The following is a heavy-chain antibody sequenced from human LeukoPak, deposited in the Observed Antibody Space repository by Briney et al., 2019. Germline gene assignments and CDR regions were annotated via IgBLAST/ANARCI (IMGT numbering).Heavy chain of an antibody. J-gene: IGHJ6*04. CDR1: GYTFSNYN. CDR3: ARGYPDFWGDYFGCMDV. Sequence: GASVKVSCKASGYTFSNYNINWVRQATGQGLEWMGWMNPNSGNTGYAEKFRGRVTITRNTSISTAYMVLSSLRSEDTAVYYCARGYPDFWGDYFGCMDVWGKGTTVTVSS. CDR2: MNPNSGNT. V-gene: IGHV1-8*03. D-gene: IGHD3-3*01.